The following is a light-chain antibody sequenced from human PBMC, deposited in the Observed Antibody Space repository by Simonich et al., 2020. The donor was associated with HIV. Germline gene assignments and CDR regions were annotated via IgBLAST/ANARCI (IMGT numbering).Light chain of an antibody. CDR1: QSVINH. V-gene: IGKV3-15*01. J-gene: IGKJ4*01. Sequence: EIVMTQSPATLSVSPGERATLSCRASQSVINHLAWYQQKPGQAPRLLLSGASIRANGIPARVSGSGSGTEFTLTITSLQSEDFALYSCQQYNKWPLTFGGGTKVEIK. CDR3: QQYNKWPLT. CDR2: GAS.